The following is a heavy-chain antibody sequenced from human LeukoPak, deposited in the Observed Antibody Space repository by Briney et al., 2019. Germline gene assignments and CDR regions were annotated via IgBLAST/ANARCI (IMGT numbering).Heavy chain of an antibody. Sequence: SETLSLTCTVSGGSLSSSSYYWGWIRQPPGKGLEWIGSIYYSGSTYYNPSLKSRVTISVDTSKNQFSLKLSSVTAADTAVYYCARDQTTGHFDYWGQGTLVTVSS. CDR2: IYYSGST. D-gene: IGHD4-17*01. CDR3: ARDQTTGHFDY. V-gene: IGHV4-39*07. J-gene: IGHJ4*02. CDR1: GGSLSSSSYY.